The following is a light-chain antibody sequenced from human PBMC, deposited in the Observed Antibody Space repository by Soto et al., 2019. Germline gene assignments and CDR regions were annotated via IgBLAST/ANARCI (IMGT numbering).Light chain of an antibody. J-gene: IGLJ2*01. V-gene: IGLV2-23*01. CDR3: CSYAGSSTVV. CDR1: SSDVGSYNL. CDR2: EGS. Sequence: QSALTQPASVSGSPGQSITISCTGTSSDVGSYNLVSWYQQHPGKAPKPMIYEGSKRPSGVSNRFSVSKSGNTASLTIAGLQAEDEADYYCCSYAGSSTVVFGGGTKLTVL.